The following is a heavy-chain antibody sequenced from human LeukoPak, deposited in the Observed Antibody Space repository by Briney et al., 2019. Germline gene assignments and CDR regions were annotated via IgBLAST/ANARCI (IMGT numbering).Heavy chain of an antibody. Sequence: SEPLSLTCTVSGGSIRSSYWSWIRQPPGKGLEWIGYLFYNGNTNYNSSLKSRVTISVDTSKNQFSLKLNSLTAADTAVYFCARDQGWGDWYFDLWGRGTLVTVSS. D-gene: IGHD3-10*01. V-gene: IGHV4-59*01. CDR2: LFYNGNT. CDR3: ARDQGWGDWYFDL. J-gene: IGHJ2*01. CDR1: GGSIRSSY.